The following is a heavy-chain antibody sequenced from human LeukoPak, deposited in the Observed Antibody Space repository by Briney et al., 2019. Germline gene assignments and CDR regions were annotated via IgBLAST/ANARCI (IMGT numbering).Heavy chain of an antibody. D-gene: IGHD2-2*01. CDR2: IWYDGSNR. CDR1: GFTFSRHG. Sequence: PGGSLRLSCAPSGFTFSRHGMHWVRQAPGKGLEWVAIIWYDGSNRYHADSVKGRFTISRDNSKNTLYLQMDTLRAEDTAVYYCARDFCSSTSCFDYWGQGTLVTVSS. J-gene: IGHJ4*02. CDR3: ARDFCSSTSCFDY. V-gene: IGHV3-33*08.